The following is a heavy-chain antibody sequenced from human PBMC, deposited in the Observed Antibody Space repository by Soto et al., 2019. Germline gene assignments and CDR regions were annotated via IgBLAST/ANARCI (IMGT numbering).Heavy chain of an antibody. D-gene: IGHD3-3*01. J-gene: IGHJ6*02. V-gene: IGHV1-8*01. Sequence: GASVKVSCKASGYTFTSYDINWVRQATGQGLEWMGWMNPNSGNTGYAQKFQGRVTMTRNTSISTAYMELSSLRSEDTAVYYCARGTGSWSGRYYYYGMDVWGQGTTVTVSS. CDR2: MNPNSGNT. CDR1: GYTFTSYD. CDR3: ARGTGSWSGRYYYYGMDV.